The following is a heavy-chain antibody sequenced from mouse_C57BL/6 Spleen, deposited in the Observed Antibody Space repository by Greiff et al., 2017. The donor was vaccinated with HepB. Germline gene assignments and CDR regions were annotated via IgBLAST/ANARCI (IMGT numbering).Heavy chain of an antibody. J-gene: IGHJ2*01. CDR3: ARDHDSNYFDY. Sequence: DVKLVESGGGLVKPGGSLKLSCAASGFTFSSYAMSWVRQTPEKRLEWVATISDGGSYTYYPDNVKGRFTISRDNAKNNLYLQMSHLKSEDTAMYYCARDHDSNYFDYWGQGTTLTVSS. CDR1: GFTFSSYA. V-gene: IGHV5-4*01. CDR2: ISDGGSYT. D-gene: IGHD2-5*01.